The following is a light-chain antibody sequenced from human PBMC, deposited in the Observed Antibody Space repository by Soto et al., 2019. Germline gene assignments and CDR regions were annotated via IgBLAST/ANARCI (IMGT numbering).Light chain of an antibody. CDR1: TSNIGRNT. V-gene: IGLV1-44*01. CDR2: SNN. Sequence: QSVLTQPPSASGTPGQRVTISCSGSTSNIGRNTVNWYQQLPGTAPKLLIYSNNQRPSAVPDRFSGSKSGTSASLAISGLQSEDEADYYCAAWDDSLKLAFGGGTKLTVL. CDR3: AAWDDSLKLA. J-gene: IGLJ2*01.